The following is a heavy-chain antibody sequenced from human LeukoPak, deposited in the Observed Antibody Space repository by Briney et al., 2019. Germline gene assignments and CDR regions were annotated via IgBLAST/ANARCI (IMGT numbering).Heavy chain of an antibody. J-gene: IGHJ4*02. CDR1: GVSISSSNSY. D-gene: IGHD5-18*01. Sequence: SETLSLTCTVSGVSISSSNSYWGWIRQPPGKGLEWIGSIYYSGNTYYNASLKSQVSISIDTSKNQFSLKLTSVTAADTAVYYCARLSDVDTAMVPRVYYFDYWGQGTLVTVSS. CDR2: IYYSGNT. CDR3: ARLSDVDTAMVPRVYYFDY. V-gene: IGHV4-39*01.